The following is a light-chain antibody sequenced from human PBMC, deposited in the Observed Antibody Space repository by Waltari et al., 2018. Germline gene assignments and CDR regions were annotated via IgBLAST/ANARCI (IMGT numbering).Light chain of an antibody. V-gene: IGLV1-51*01. CDR3: GTWDSSLSAYV. Sequence: QSVLTQPPSVSAAPGQKVTISCSGSSSNIGGNSVSWYQQLPGTAPKLLIYDNSNRPSGIPDRFSVSKSGTSATLGSTGLQTGDEADYYCGTWDSSLSAYVFGTGTKVTVL. CDR1: SSNIGGNS. J-gene: IGLJ1*01. CDR2: DNS.